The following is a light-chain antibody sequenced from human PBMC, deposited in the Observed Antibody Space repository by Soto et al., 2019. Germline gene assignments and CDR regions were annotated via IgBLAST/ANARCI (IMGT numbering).Light chain of an antibody. CDR3: QQYYSRPLT. Sequence: DIVMTQSPDSLAVSLGERATINCRSSQSVLFNSNNKNYLAWFQQKPGQPPKLLIYWASTRESGVPDRFSGGGSGTDFTLTISSLQAEDVAVYFCQQYYSRPLTFGGGTKVDIK. V-gene: IGKV4-1*01. J-gene: IGKJ4*01. CDR2: WAS. CDR1: QSVLFNSNNKNY.